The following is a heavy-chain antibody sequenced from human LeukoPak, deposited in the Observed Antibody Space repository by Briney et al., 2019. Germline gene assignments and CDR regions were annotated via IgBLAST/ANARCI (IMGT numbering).Heavy chain of an antibody. Sequence: SETLSLTCTISGVSISSGGYYWAWIRQPPGKGLERIGTIFYSGNTDYHPSLKRRLSLSVHPPQNPFSLNLTSVTAADTAMYFCARGGKTPSFANISGSWGEGTPMTVSA. V-gene: IGHV4-39*07. J-gene: IGHJ4*02. D-gene: IGHD4-23*01. CDR2: IFYSGNT. CDR1: GVSISSGGYY. CDR3: ARGGKTPSFANISGS.